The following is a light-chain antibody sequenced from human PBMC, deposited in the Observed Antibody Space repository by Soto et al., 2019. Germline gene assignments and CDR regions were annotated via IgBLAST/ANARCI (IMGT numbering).Light chain of an antibody. Sequence: DIQMTQSPSTLSASVGDRVTITCRASQSISVWLAWYQQKAGKAPNLLIYKASRLESGVPSRFSGSGSETEFTLTISGLQSEDFALYFCQQYNNWPFSFGPGTRLEIK. CDR2: KAS. J-gene: IGKJ5*01. V-gene: IGKV1-5*03. CDR1: QSISVW. CDR3: QQYNNWPFS.